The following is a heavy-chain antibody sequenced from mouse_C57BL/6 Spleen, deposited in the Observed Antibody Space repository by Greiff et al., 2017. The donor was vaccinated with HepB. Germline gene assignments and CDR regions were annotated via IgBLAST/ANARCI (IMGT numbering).Heavy chain of an antibody. CDR2: IYPGDGDT. J-gene: IGHJ2*01. CDR3: VYDDFDY. V-gene: IGHV1-80*01. D-gene: IGHD2-3*01. CDR1: GYAFSSYW. Sequence: QVQLQQSGAELVKPGASVKISCKASGYAFSSYWMNWVKQRPGKGLEWIGQIYPGDGDTNYNGKFKGKATLTADKSTTTTSMQLSSLTAEDSAVYFCVYDDFDYWGQGTTLTVSS.